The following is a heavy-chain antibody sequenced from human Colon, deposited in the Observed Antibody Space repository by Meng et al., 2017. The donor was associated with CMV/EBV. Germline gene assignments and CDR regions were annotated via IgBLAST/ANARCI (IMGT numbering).Heavy chain of an antibody. CDR1: VFTFSSEW. D-gene: IGHD1-14*01. V-gene: IGHV3-74*01. J-gene: IGHJ5*02. Sequence: GSSLEISCAASVFTFSSEWMHWVRPAPGQGLVWVSRINSDGSSTSYADSVKGRFTISRDNAKNTMYLQMNSLRAEDTAVYYCARNRPYNNHLYDPWGQGTLVTVSS. CDR3: ARNRPYNNHLYDP. CDR2: INSDGSST.